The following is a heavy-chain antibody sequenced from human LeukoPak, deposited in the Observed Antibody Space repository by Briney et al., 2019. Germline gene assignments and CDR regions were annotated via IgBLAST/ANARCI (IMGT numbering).Heavy chain of an antibody. CDR3: ARLSGGTLYNDWFDP. CDR2: IYPGDSDT. V-gene: IGHV5-51*01. CDR1: GYSFTSYW. J-gene: IGHJ5*02. D-gene: IGHD2-15*01. Sequence: GESLKISCKGSGYSFTSYWIGWVRQMPGKGLEWMGIIYPGDSDTRYSPSFQGQVTISADKSISTAYLQWSSLKASDTAVYYCARLSGGTLYNDWFDPWGQGTLVTVSS.